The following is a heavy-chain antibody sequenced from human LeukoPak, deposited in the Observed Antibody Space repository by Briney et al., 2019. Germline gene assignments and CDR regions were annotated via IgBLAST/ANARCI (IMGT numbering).Heavy chain of an antibody. V-gene: IGHV5-51*01. J-gene: IGHJ1*01. CDR1: GYSFTSYW. Sequence: GESLKISCKGSGYSFTSYWIGWVRQMPGKGLEWMGIIYPGDSDTRYSPSFQGQVTISADKSISTAYLQWSSLKASDTAMYYCARYIVDTAIPYEGYFQHWGQGTLVTVSS. D-gene: IGHD5-18*01. CDR2: IYPGDSDT. CDR3: ARYIVDTAIPYEGYFQH.